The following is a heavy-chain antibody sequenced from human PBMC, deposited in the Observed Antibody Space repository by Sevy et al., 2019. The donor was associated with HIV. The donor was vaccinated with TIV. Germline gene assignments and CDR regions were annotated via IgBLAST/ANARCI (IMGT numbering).Heavy chain of an antibody. Sequence: SETLSLTCTVSGFSISSAYYWGWIRQPPGKGLEWIGSIYDGGSTYYNPSLKSRVTISIDTSKNQFSLKLSSVTAADTAVYYCARDYYGSGSYYEFVYWGQGTLVTVSS. CDR2: IYDGGST. V-gene: IGHV4-38-2*02. J-gene: IGHJ4*02. CDR3: ARDYYGSGSYYEFVY. CDR1: GFSISSAYY. D-gene: IGHD3-10*01.